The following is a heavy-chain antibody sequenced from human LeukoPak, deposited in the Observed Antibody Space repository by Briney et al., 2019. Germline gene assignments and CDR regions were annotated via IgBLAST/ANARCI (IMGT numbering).Heavy chain of an antibody. CDR1: GGSISSYY. V-gene: IGHV4-4*07. J-gene: IGHJ4*02. CDR2: IYTSGST. D-gene: IGHD2-21*02. CDR3: ARSHIVVVTGDYFDY. Sequence: SETLSLTCTVSGGSISSYYWSWIRQPAGKGLEWIGRIYTSGSTNYNPSLKSRVTMSVDTSKNQFSLKLSSVTAADTAVYYCARSHIVVVTGDYFDYWGQGTLVTVSS.